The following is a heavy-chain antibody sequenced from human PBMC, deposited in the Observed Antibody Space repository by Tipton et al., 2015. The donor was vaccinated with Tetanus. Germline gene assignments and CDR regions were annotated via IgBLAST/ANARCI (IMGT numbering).Heavy chain of an antibody. CDR3: ARHWGEWGDYLSSYYYGMDV. V-gene: IGHV4-39*01. CDR2: IYYSGST. Sequence: TLSLTCTVSGGSISSSSYYWGWIRQPPGKGLEWIGSIYYSGSTYYTPPLKSRVTISVDTSKNQFPLKLTSVTAADTAVYYCARHWGEWGDYLSSYYYGMDVWGQGTTVTVSS. CDR1: GGSISSSSYY. D-gene: IGHD4-17*01. J-gene: IGHJ6*02.